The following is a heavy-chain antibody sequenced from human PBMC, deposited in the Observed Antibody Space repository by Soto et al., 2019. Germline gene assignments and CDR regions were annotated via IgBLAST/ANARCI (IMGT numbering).Heavy chain of an antibody. V-gene: IGHV3-74*01. CDR1: GFTFSSYW. CDR2: ISTDASST. J-gene: IGHJ1*01. CDR3: ARLPNKSPQN. Sequence: EVQLVESGGGLVQPGGSLRLSCAASGFTFSSYWMHWVRQAPGKGLVWVSSISTDASSTSYADPVKGRFTISRANAKNTLYLQMNSVRAGDTAVYYCARLPNKSPQNWGQGTLVIVSP.